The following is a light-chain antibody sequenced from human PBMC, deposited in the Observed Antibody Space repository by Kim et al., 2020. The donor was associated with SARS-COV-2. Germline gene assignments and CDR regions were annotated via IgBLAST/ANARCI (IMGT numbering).Light chain of an antibody. CDR3: QAWDSSTAV. CDR2: QDS. Sequence: SVSPGQTASITCSGDKLGDKFASWYQQKPGQSPVLVIYQDSERPSGIPERFSGSNSGNTATLTISGTQAMDEADYYCQAWDSSTAVFGGGTKLTVL. J-gene: IGLJ3*02. CDR1: KLGDKF. V-gene: IGLV3-1*01.